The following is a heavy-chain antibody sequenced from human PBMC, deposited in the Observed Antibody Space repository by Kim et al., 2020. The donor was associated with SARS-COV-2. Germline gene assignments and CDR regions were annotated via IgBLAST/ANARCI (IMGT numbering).Heavy chain of an antibody. D-gene: IGHD5-12*01. Sequence: TNHNPSLKSRVTISVDTSKNQFSLKLSSVTAADTAVYYCASGYSGYALGYWGQGTLVTVSS. CDR3: ASGYSGYALGY. J-gene: IGHJ4*02. V-gene: IGHV4-34*01. CDR2: T.